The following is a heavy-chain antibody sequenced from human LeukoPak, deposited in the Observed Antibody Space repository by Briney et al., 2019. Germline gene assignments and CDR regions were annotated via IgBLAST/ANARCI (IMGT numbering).Heavy chain of an antibody. CDR1: GYTFTNYH. CDR2: ISAYNGNT. D-gene: IGHD3-22*01. CDR3: AREPTLGYYYDSSGYYLTDHFDY. V-gene: IGHV1-18*01. Sequence: GASVKVSCKASGYTFTNYHINWVRQAPEQGLEWMGWISAYNGNTNYAQNLQGRVTMTTDTSTSTAYMELRSLRSDDTAVYYCAREPTLGYYYDSSGYYLTDHFDYWGQGTLVTVSS. J-gene: IGHJ4*02.